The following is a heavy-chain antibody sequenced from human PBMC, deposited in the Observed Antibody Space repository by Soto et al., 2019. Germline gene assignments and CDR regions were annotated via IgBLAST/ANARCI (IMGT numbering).Heavy chain of an antibody. Sequence: QVQLVQSGAEVKKPGSSVKVSCKASGGTFSSYAISWVRQAPGQGLEWMGGIIPIFGTANYAQKFQGRVTSTADESTSTAYMELSSLRSEDTAVYYCARPQSITMIVVVPNPFDYWGQGTLVTVSS. CDR3: ARPQSITMIVVVPNPFDY. V-gene: IGHV1-69*01. CDR2: IIPIFGTA. J-gene: IGHJ4*02. CDR1: GGTFSSYA. D-gene: IGHD3-22*01.